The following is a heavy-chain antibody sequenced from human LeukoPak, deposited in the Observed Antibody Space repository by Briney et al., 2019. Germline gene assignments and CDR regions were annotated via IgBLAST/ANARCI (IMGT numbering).Heavy chain of an antibody. Sequence: TSETLSLTCTVSGGSISSSSYYWGWIRQPPGKGLEWIGSIYYSGSTYYNPSLKSRVTISVDTSKNQFSLKLSSVTATDTAVYYCARGDGSSDAFDIWGQGTMVTVSS. CDR2: IYYSGST. CDR1: GGSISSSSYY. D-gene: IGHD1-26*01. J-gene: IGHJ3*02. V-gene: IGHV4-39*01. CDR3: ARGDGSSDAFDI.